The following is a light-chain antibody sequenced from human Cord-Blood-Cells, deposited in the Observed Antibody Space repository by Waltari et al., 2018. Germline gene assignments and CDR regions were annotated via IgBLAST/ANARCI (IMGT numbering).Light chain of an antibody. CDR3: AAWDDSLSVL. Sequence: QSVLTQPPSASGTPGQRVTISCSGSSSNIGSNYVYWYQQLPGTAPKLLIYRNKQRPSGVPDRFSGSQSGTSASLAISGLRSEDEADYYCAAWDDSLSVLFGGGTKLTVL. CDR1: SSNIGSNY. V-gene: IGLV1-47*01. CDR2: RNK. J-gene: IGLJ2*01.